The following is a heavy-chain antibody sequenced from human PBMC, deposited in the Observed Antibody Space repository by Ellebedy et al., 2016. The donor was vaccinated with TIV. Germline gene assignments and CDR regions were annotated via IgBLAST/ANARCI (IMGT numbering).Heavy chain of an antibody. Sequence: ASVKVSXXVSGYTFTRYGMSWVRQAHGQGLEWLGWIAVYNGHTKYAQKFQDRDVMTTETATSTVYMELRSLRSDDTAVYYCARSRLGGGHWYFDFWGRGTLVTVSS. CDR2: IAVYNGHT. CDR1: GYTFTRYG. D-gene: IGHD3-10*01. CDR3: ARSRLGGGHWYFDF. V-gene: IGHV1-18*01. J-gene: IGHJ2*01.